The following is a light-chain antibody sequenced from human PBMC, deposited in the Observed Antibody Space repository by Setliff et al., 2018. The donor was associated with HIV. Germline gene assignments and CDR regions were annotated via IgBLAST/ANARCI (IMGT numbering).Light chain of an antibody. Sequence: QSALTQPASVSGSPGQSITISCTGTSSDVGGYNSVSWYQHHPGKAPKLMIYDVNDRPSGVSNRFSGSKSGNTAPLTISGLQAEDEADYYCSSYTSSTTLVFGTGTKVTVL. V-gene: IGLV2-14*01. CDR1: SSDVGGYNS. CDR2: DVN. J-gene: IGLJ1*01. CDR3: SSYTSSTTLV.